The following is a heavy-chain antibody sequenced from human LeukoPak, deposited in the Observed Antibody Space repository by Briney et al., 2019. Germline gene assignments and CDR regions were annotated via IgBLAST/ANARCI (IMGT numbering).Heavy chain of an antibody. J-gene: IGHJ4*02. Sequence: SETLSLTCTVSGGSISSSSYYWGWIRQPPGKGLEWIGSIYYSGSTYYNPSLKSRVTISVDTSKNQFSLKLSSVTAADTAVYYCARFECSSTSCYAGVFDYWGQGTLVTVSS. CDR1: GGSISSSSYY. V-gene: IGHV4-39*01. CDR2: IYYSGST. CDR3: ARFECSSTSCYAGVFDY. D-gene: IGHD2-2*01.